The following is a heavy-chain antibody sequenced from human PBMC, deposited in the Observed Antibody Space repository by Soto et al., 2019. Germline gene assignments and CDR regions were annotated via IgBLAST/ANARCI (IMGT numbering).Heavy chain of an antibody. V-gene: IGHV4-39*01. J-gene: IGHJ6*02. CDR2: IYYSGST. CDR1: GGSISSSSYY. Sequence: SETLSLTCTVFGGSISSSSYYWGWIRQPPGKGLEWIGSIYYSGSTYYNPSLKSRVTISVDTSKNQFSLKLSSVTAADTAVYYCARHSGCTNGVCYSRLYYYYGMDVWGQGTTVTVSS. D-gene: IGHD2-8*01. CDR3: ARHSGCTNGVCYSRLYYYYGMDV.